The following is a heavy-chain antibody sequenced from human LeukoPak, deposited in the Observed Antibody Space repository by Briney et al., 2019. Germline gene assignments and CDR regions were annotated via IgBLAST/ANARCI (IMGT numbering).Heavy chain of an antibody. D-gene: IGHD3-3*01. CDR3: ARVNYDFWSGSHLRDI. J-gene: IGHJ3*02. CDR2: MNPNSGNT. V-gene: IGHV1-8*03. Sequence: ASVKVSCKASGYTFTSYEINWVRQAPGQGLEWMGWMNPNSGNTGYAQKFEGRVTIIRNTSISTAYMELSRMRSEDTAVYYCARVNYDFWSGSHLRDIWGQGTMVTVSS. CDR1: GYTFTSYE.